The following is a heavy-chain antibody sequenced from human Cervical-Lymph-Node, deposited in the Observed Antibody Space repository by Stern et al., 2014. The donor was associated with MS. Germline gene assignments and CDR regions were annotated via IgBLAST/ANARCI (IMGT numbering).Heavy chain of an antibody. V-gene: IGHV4-59*01. J-gene: IGHJ3*02. CDR3: ARVQSDYGDHPRALDI. D-gene: IGHD4-17*01. Sequence: QLQLQESGPGLVKPSETLSLTCTVSGGSISSYYWSWIRQPPGKGLEWIGYIYYSGSTNYNPSLKSRVTISVDTSKNQFPLKLSSVTAADTAVYYCARVQSDYGDHPRALDIWGQGTMVTVSS. CDR2: IYYSGST. CDR1: GGSISSYY.